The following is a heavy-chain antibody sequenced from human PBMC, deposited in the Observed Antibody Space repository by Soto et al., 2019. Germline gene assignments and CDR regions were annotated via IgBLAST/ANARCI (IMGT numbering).Heavy chain of an antibody. D-gene: IGHD2-2*02. V-gene: IGHV3-23*01. Sequence: PGGSLRLSCAASGFTFSSYAMSWVRQAPGKGLEWVSAISGSGGSTYYADSVKARFTINRHYSLNTISLPTNNLRAEDTAVYYCANPLAYIGYWGQGTLVTVSS. CDR3: ANPLAYIGY. J-gene: IGHJ4*02. CDR2: ISGSGGST. CDR1: GFTFSSYA.